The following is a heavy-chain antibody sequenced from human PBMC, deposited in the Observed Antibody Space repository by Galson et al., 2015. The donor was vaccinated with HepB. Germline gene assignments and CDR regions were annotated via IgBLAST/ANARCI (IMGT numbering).Heavy chain of an antibody. V-gene: IGHV3-21*01. CDR1: GFTFDDYA. CDR2: ISSSSSYI. D-gene: IGHD3-22*01. J-gene: IGHJ3*02. CDR3: ARDSFGSSSSGYYYPWRNAFDI. Sequence: SLRLSCAASGFTFDDYAMHWVRQAPGKGLEWVSSISSSSSYIYYADSVKGRFTISRDNAKNSLYLQMNSLRAEDTAVYYCARDSFGSSSSGYYYPWRNAFDIWGQGTMVTVSS.